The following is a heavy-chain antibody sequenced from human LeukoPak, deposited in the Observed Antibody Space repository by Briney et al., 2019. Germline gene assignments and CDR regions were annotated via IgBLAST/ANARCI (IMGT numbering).Heavy chain of an antibody. Sequence: SETLSLTRAVYGGSFSGYYWSWIRQPPGKGREWIGEINHSGSTNYNPSLKSRVTISVDTSKNRFSLKLSSVTAADTAVYYCARASVWVVVVAATRYFDYWGQGTLVTVSS. J-gene: IGHJ4*02. V-gene: IGHV4-34*01. D-gene: IGHD2-15*01. CDR2: INHSGST. CDR3: ARASVWVVVVAATRYFDY. CDR1: GGSFSGYY.